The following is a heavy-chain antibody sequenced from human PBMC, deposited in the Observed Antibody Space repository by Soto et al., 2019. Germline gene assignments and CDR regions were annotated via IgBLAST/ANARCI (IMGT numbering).Heavy chain of an antibody. Sequence: GGSLRLSCAASGFTFSSYGMHWVRQAPGKGLGWVAVISYDGSNKYYADSMKGRFTISRDNSKNTLSLQMNSLRPEDTALYYCAKETAYSSSWFGDYYGMDVWGQGTTVTVSS. J-gene: IGHJ6*02. CDR2: ISYDGSNK. CDR1: GFTFSSYG. V-gene: IGHV3-30*18. D-gene: IGHD6-13*01. CDR3: AKETAYSSSWFGDYYGMDV.